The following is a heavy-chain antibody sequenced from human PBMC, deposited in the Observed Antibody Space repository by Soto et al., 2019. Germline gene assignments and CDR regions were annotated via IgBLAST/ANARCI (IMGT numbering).Heavy chain of an antibody. Sequence: PGGSLRLSCTASGFTFSYHDMHWVRQAPGKGLEWLAAIRNDGTVRNYADAAKGRFTISRDNSKSTLYLDVNNLRPEDTAVYYCATKKIDDFDYWGQGTLVTVSS. CDR1: GFTFSYHD. J-gene: IGHJ4*02. CDR2: IRNDGTVR. V-gene: IGHV3-30*02. CDR3: ATKKIDDFDY.